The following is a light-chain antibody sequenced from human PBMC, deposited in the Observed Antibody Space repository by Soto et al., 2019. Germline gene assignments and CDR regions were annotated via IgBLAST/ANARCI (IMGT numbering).Light chain of an antibody. V-gene: IGLV2-11*01. Sequence: QSALTQPRSVSGSPGQSVTISCSGTSSDVGDYDYVSWYQQHPGKAPKLMIFGVTKRSSGVPDRFSGSKSGNTASLTISGLQADDEADYYCCSYAGRYTLVIFGGGTKLTVL. CDR2: GVT. J-gene: IGLJ2*01. CDR3: CSYAGRYTLVI. CDR1: SSDVGDYDY.